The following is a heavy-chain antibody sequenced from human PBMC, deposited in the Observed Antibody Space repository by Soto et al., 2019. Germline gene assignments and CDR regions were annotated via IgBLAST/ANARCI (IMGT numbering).Heavy chain of an antibody. CDR1: GFTFSAYS. Sequence: EAQLLESGGGLVQPGGSLRLSCAASGFTFSAYSMSWLRQVPGKGLEWVSGISGLGGSTYYGDSGRGRFTISRDNSRNRLYLQMNSLRGDDTSLYDCAKSNGDKWESYFFDHGGQGTLLTVSS. V-gene: IGHV3-23*01. CDR2: ISGLGGST. CDR3: AKSNGDKWESYFFDH. D-gene: IGHD1-26*01. J-gene: IGHJ5*02.